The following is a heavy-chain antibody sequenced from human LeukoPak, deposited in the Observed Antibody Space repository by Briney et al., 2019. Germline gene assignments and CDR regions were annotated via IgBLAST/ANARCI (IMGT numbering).Heavy chain of an antibody. J-gene: IGHJ4*02. CDR3: ARPKSGTYYYFDY. V-gene: IGHV5-51*01. D-gene: IGHD1-26*01. CDR2: IYPGDSDT. Sequence: GESLKISCKGSGYSLTSYWVAWVRQMPGKGLEWMGIIYPGDSDTRYSPSFQGQVTISADKSIRTAYLQWSSLKASDTAMYYCARPKSGTYYYFDYWGQGTLVTVSS. CDR1: GYSLTSYW.